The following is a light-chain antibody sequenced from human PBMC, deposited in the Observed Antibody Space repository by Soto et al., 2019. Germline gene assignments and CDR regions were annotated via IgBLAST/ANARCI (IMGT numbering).Light chain of an antibody. J-gene: IGKJ1*01. Sequence: EIVLTQSPGTLALSPGEGATLSCRASQSVSKYLAWYQQKPGQAPRLLIYGASSRATGIPASFSGSGSGTDFTLTISSLEPEDFAVYYCQQYGGSPQTFGQGTKVEIK. V-gene: IGKV3-20*01. CDR2: GAS. CDR3: QQYGGSPQT. CDR1: QSVSKY.